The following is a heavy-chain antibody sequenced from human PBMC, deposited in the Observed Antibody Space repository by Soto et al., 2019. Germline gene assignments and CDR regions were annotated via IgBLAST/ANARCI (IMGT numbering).Heavy chain of an antibody. D-gene: IGHD5-12*01. CDR2: ISAGGSTT. V-gene: IGHV3-23*01. CDR1: GFTFTSYA. J-gene: IGHJ4*02. CDR3: AKTVEMATIRPFDY. Sequence: GSLRLSCAASGFTFTSYAMTWVRQAPGKGLEWVSAISAGGSTTYYADSVKGRFTISRNNPKNTLYLQMNSLRAEDTAVYYCAKTVEMATIRPFDYWGQGTLVTVSS.